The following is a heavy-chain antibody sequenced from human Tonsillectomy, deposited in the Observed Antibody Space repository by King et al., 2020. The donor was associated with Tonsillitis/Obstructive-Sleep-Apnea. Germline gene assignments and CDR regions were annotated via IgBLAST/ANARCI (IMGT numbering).Heavy chain of an antibody. V-gene: IGHV4-59*01. CDR1: GGSISSYY. D-gene: IGHD1-7*01. Sequence: QLQESGPGLVKPSETLSLTCTVSGGSISSYYWSWIRQPPGKGLEWIGYIYYSGSTNYNPSPKSRVTISVDTSKNQFSLKLSSVTAADTAVYYCARDLGFTGTNNWFDPWGQGTLVTVSS. CDR2: IYYSGST. CDR3: ARDLGFTGTNNWFDP. J-gene: IGHJ5*02.